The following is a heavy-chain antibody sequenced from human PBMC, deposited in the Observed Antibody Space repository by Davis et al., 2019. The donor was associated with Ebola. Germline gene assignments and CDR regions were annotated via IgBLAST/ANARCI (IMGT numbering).Heavy chain of an antibody. V-gene: IGHV3-30*03. CDR2: ISPDGNEK. J-gene: IGHJ4*02. CDR3: ASDHITIFGEEYYLDV. Sequence: GGSLRLSCTASGFSFKTFGMHWVRHTPGKGLEWVAVISPDGNEKKFADSVKGRFTISRDNSQNTVDLQMSSLRLDDTAIYYCASDHITIFGEEYYLDVWGRGSLVTATS. CDR1: GFSFKTFG. D-gene: IGHD3-3*01.